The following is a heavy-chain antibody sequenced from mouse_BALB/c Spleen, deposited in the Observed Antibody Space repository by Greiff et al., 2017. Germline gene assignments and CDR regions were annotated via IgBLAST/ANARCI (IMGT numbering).Heavy chain of an antibody. Sequence: VQVVESGAELVRPGTSVKISCKASGYTFTNYWLGWVKQRPGHGLEWIGDIYPGGGYTNYNEKFKGKATLTADTSSSTAYMQLSSLTSEDSAVYFCARRGYGYDVAWFAYWGQGTLVTVSA. CDR1: GYTFTNYW. V-gene: IGHV1-63*02. D-gene: IGHD2-2*01. CDR2: IYPGGGYT. CDR3: ARRGYGYDVAWFAY. J-gene: IGHJ3*01.